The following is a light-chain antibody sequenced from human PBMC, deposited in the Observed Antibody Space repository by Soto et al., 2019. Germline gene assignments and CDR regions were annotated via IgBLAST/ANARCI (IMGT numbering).Light chain of an antibody. CDR2: EVN. V-gene: IGLV2-14*01. Sequence: QSVLTQPASLSGSPGQSITISCTGTSSDIGAYYYVSWFQQHPGKAPKLMISEVNNRPSGVSNRFSGSKSGNTDYLTISGIQVEDEAEYFCLSFTTTSTHVFGNGTKVTVL. CDR3: LSFTTTSTHV. CDR1: SSDIGAYYY. J-gene: IGLJ1*01.